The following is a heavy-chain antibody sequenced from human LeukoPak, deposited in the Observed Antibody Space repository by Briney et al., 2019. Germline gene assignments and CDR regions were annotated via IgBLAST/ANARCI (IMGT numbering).Heavy chain of an antibody. Sequence: PGRSLRLSCAASGFTFSSYAMHWVRQAPGKGLEWVAVISYDGSNKYYADSVKGRFTISRDNSKNTLYLQMNSLRAEDTAVYYCAKTEVDTAMVNAFDIWGQGTMVTVSS. D-gene: IGHD5-18*01. V-gene: IGHV3-30*04. CDR2: ISYDGSNK. CDR3: AKTEVDTAMVNAFDI. CDR1: GFTFSSYA. J-gene: IGHJ3*02.